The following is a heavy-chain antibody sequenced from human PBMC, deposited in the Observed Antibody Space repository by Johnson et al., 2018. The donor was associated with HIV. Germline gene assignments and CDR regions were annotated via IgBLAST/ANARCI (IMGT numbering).Heavy chain of an antibody. J-gene: IGHJ3*02. Sequence: VQLVESGGGLIQPGGSLRLSCAASGFTVSSNYMSWVRQAPGKGLEWVSRINSDGSSTSYADSVKGRFTISRDNSKNTLYLQMNSLKTEDTAVYYCTTDIDMGSSRPYDAFDIWGQGTMVTVSS. D-gene: IGHD6-13*01. CDR1: GFTVSSNY. V-gene: IGHV3-53*01. CDR3: TTDIDMGSSRPYDAFDI. CDR2: INSDGSST.